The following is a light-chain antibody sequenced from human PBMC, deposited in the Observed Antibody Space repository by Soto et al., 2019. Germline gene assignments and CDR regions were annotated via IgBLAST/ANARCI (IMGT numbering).Light chain of an antibody. CDR3: QQYGSSPPVT. CDR2: AAS. V-gene: IGKV3-20*01. Sequence: EIVLTQSPGTLSLSPGERATLSCRASQSISSSYLAWYQQKPDQAPRLLIYAASSRATGIPDRFSGSGSGTDFTLTIIRLEPEDFAVYYCQQYGSSPPVTFGQGTRLEIK. J-gene: IGKJ5*01. CDR1: QSISSSY.